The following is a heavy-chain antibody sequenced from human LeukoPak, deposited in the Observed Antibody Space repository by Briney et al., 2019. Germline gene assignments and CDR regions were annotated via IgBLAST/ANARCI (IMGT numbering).Heavy chain of an antibody. CDR2: ISIGSSYK. J-gene: IGHJ4*02. CDR3: ARGGNYYGSYFNY. CDR1: GFTFSSYS. D-gene: IGHD1-26*01. Sequence: GGSLRLSCAASGFTFSSYSMTWVRQAPGKGLEWVSSISIGSSYKYYADSVKGRFTISRDGAKNSLYLQINSLRAEDTAVYYCARGGNYYGSYFNYWGQGTLVTVSS. V-gene: IGHV3-21*01.